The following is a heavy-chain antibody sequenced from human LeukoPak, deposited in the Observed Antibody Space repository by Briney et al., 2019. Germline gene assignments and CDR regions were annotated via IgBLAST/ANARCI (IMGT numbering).Heavy chain of an antibody. V-gene: IGHV1-2*02. CDR1: VYTFTDYY. CDR2: INPNSGET. J-gene: IGHJ4*02. CDR3: ARDRDYSITERGFDY. D-gene: IGHD4-11*01. Sequence: ASVKVSCKTSVYTFTDYYIHWVRQAPGQGLEWMGWINPNSGETNSAQKFQGRVTMTGDTSISTGYMELRRVTSDDTAVYYCARDRDYSITERGFDYWGQGTLVTVSS.